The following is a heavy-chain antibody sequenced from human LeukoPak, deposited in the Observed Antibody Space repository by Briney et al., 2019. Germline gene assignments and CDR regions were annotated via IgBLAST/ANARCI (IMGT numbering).Heavy chain of an antibody. CDR3: AKDISPSEDYGGKGR. CDR2: ISGDGGST. D-gene: IGHD4-23*01. V-gene: IGHV3-43*02. J-gene: IGHJ4*02. Sequence: PGGSLRLSCAASGFTFDDYAMHWVRQAPGKGLEWVSLISGDGGSTYYADSVKGRFTISRDNSKNSLYLQMNSLRTEDTALYYCAKDISPSEDYGGKGRWGQGTLVTVSS. CDR1: GFTFDDYA.